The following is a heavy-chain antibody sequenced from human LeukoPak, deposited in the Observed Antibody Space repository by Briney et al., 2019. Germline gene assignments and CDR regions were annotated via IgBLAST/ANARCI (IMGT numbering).Heavy chain of an antibody. V-gene: IGHV4-4*09. J-gene: IGHJ4*02. CDR2: IYHSGRA. D-gene: IGHD2-21*02. CDR1: GGSISGYY. Sequence: SETLSLTCTVSGGSISGYYWSWIRQPPGKGLEWIGYIYHSGRANYNPSLRSRVTISVDTSKNQFSLKLSSVAAADTAVYYCARSYCGGDCYSGGGIVDYWGQGILVTVSS. CDR3: ARSYCGGDCYSGGGIVDY.